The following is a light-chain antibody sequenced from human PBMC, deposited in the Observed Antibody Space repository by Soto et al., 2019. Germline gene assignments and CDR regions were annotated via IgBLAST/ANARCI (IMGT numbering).Light chain of an antibody. Sequence: DLPMTQSPSTLSASVGDRVTITCRASQSISSWLAWYQQKPGKAPKLLIYDASSLESGVPSRFSGSGSGTEFTLTISSLQPDDFATYYCQQYNSYSPTITFGQGTRLEIK. CDR1: QSISSW. J-gene: IGKJ5*01. CDR3: QQYNSYSPTIT. V-gene: IGKV1-5*01. CDR2: DAS.